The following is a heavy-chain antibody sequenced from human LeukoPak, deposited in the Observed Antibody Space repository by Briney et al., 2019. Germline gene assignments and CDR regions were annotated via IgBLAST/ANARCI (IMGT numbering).Heavy chain of an antibody. V-gene: IGHV3-11*01. CDR3: SRDPRHSDY. CDR1: GFTFSDSY. J-gene: IGHJ4*02. Sequence: PGGSLRLSCAASGFTFSDSYMTWIRQAPGKGLELLSYISGSSSDVNYIDSVRGRFTISRDNAKNSLYLLMNSLTVEDTAVYYCSRDPRHSDYWGQGTLVTVSS. CDR2: ISGSSSDV.